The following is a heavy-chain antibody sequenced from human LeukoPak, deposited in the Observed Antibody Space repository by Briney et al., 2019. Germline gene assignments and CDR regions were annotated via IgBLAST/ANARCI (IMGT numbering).Heavy chain of an antibody. CDR3: ARQLDEGATTASFVDY. CDR2: IYPGDSDT. Sequence: GESLKISCKGSGYSFTSYWIGWVRQMPGKGLEWMGIIYPGDSDTRYSPSFQGQVTISADKSISTAYLQWSSLKASDTAMYYCARQLDEGATTASFVDYWGQGTLVTVSS. CDR1: GYSFTSYW. D-gene: IGHD1-26*01. J-gene: IGHJ4*02. V-gene: IGHV5-51*01.